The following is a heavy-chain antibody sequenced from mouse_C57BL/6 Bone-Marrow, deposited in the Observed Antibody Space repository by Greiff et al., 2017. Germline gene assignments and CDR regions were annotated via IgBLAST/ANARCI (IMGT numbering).Heavy chain of an antibody. Sequence: VQLQQSGPELVKPGASVKISCKASGYTFTDYYMNWVKQSHGKSLEWIGDINPNNGGTSYNQKFKGKATLTVDKSSSTAYMELRSLTSEDSAVYYCAREGVLRDYFDYWGQGTTLTVSS. D-gene: IGHD1-1*01. CDR3: AREGVLRDYFDY. CDR1: GYTFTDYY. J-gene: IGHJ2*01. V-gene: IGHV1-26*01. CDR2: INPNNGGT.